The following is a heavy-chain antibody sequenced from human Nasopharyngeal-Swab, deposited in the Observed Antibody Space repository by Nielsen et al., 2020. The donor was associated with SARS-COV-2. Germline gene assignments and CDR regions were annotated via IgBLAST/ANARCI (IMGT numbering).Heavy chain of an antibody. D-gene: IGHD3-22*01. Sequence: GGSLRLSCAASGFTFSSYWMHWVRQAPGKGLVWVSRINSDGSSTSYADSVKGRFTISRDNAKNTLYLQMNSLRAEDTAVYYCVRDSYYYDSSGMGPCAFDIWGQGTMVTVSS. CDR1: GFTFSSYW. CDR2: INSDGSST. J-gene: IGHJ3*02. V-gene: IGHV3-74*01. CDR3: VRDSYYYDSSGMGPCAFDI.